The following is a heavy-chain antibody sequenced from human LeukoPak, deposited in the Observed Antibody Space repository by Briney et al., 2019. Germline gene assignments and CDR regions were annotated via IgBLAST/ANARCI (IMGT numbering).Heavy chain of an antibody. Sequence: QTLSLTCAISGDSVSSNSAAWNRIRQSPSRGLEWLGRTYYRSKWYNDYAVSVKSRITINPDTSKNQFSLQLNSVTPEDTAVYYCARGLGVGDIVVVPAAPDNWFDPWGQGTLVTVSS. CDR1: GDSVSSNSAA. CDR2: TYYRSKWYN. CDR3: ARGLGVGDIVVVPAAPDNWFDP. V-gene: IGHV6-1*01. J-gene: IGHJ5*02. D-gene: IGHD2-2*01.